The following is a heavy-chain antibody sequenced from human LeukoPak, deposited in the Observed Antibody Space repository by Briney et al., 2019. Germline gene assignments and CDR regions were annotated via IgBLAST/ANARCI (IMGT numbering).Heavy chain of an antibody. CDR2: INPNSGGT. CDR3: ASLSGGSYYYYGMDV. D-gene: IGHD2-15*01. J-gene: IGHJ6*02. Sequence: ASVKVSCEASGYTFTGYYMHWVRQAPGQGLEWMGWINPNSGGTNYAQKFQGRVTMTRDTSISTAYMELSRLRSDDTAVYYCASLSGGSYYYYGMDVWGQGTTVTVSS. CDR1: GYTFTGYY. V-gene: IGHV1-2*02.